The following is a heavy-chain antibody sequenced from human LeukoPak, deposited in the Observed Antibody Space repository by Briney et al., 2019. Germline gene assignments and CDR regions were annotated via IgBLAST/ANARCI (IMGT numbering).Heavy chain of an antibody. D-gene: IGHD1-26*01. CDR3: ARGSIVGARGLGDY. CDR1: GFTFSNYG. CDR2: ISYDGSNK. J-gene: IGHJ4*02. V-gene: IGHV3-30*03. Sequence: SGGSLRLSCAASGFTFSNYGVHWVRQAPGKGLEWVAVISYDGSNKYFADSVKGRFTISRDNSKNTLYLQMNSLRPEDTAVYYCARGSIVGARGLGDYWGQGTLVTVSS.